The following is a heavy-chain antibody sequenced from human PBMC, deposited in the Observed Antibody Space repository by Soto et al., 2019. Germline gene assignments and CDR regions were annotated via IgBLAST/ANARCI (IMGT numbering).Heavy chain of an antibody. D-gene: IGHD7-27*01. Sequence: QVQLQESGPGLVKPSETLSLTCTDSGGSISNHYWSWIRQPPGKGLDWIGYIYYNVNTNYNPSLKSRVTMSVDTCKNQISLKLSAVTAADTAVYYCARANWYSEYWGQGTLVTVSS. CDR2: IYYNVNT. CDR1: GGSISNHY. CDR3: ARANWYSEY. J-gene: IGHJ4*02. V-gene: IGHV4-59*11.